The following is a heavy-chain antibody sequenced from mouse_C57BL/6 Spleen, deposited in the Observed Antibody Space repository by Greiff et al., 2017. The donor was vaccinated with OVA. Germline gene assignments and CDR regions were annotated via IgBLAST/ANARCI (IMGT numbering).Heavy chain of an antibody. V-gene: IGHV6-6*01. J-gene: IGHJ3*01. CDR1: GFTFSDAW. CDR2: LRNNANNHAT. Sequence: EVMLVESGGGLVQPGGSMKLSCAASGFTFSDAWMDWVRQSPEKGLEWVAELRNNANNHATYYAESVKGRFTISRDDSKSSVYLQMNSLRAEDTGIYDCTRRDGPFAYWGQGTLVTVSA. CDR3: TRRDGPFAY. D-gene: IGHD2-3*01.